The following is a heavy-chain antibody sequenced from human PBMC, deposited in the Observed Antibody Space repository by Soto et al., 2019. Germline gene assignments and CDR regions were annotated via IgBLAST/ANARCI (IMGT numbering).Heavy chain of an antibody. J-gene: IGHJ3*02. D-gene: IGHD3-22*01. CDR3: ARDSFGTMIVVARDAFDI. Sequence: ASVKVSCKASGYTFTSYDINWVRQAPGQRLEWMGWINAGNGNTKYSQKFQGRVTITRDTSASTAYMELSSLRSEDTAVYYCARDSFGTMIVVARDAFDIWGQGTMVTVS. CDR2: INAGNGNT. CDR1: GYTFTSYD. V-gene: IGHV1-3*01.